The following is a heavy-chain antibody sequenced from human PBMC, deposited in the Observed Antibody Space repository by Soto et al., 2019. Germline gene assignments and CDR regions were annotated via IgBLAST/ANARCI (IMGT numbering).Heavy chain of an antibody. CDR2: ISAYSGHT. J-gene: IGHJ4*02. CDR3: ARFFKDYRVDGLSLKY. V-gene: IGHV1-18*01. CDR1: GYTFTGYA. D-gene: IGHD4-17*01. Sequence: QVQLVQSGTEVKRPGASVKISCKASGYTFTGYALSWVRQAPGQGLQWMGWISAYSGHTIYSQKFQGRVPKTIFTSTTTTCLEMRTLGPDHRAVYFSARFFKDYRVDGLSLKYWGQGALVSVSS.